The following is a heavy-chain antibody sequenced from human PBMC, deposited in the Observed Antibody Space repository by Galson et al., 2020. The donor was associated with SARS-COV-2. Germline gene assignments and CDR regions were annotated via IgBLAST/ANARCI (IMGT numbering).Heavy chain of an antibody. CDR2: IYTGGST. J-gene: IGHJ4*02. V-gene: IGHV4-61*02. CDR3: AREDRCYHGSGAFYSFFYF. Sequence: SETLSLTCTVSGDSITSDHYCWGCVRQPAGKGLEWIGRIYTGGSTNYSPSLQNRATISVDTSKNQFYLKLSAVTAADTAVYYCAREDRCYHGSGAFYSFFYFWGQGTLVTVAS. CDR1: GDSITSDHYC. D-gene: IGHD3-10*01.